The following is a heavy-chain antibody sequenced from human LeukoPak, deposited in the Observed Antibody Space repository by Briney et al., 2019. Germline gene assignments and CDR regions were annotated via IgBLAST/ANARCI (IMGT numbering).Heavy chain of an antibody. CDR3: TTDQKYYSGSGTRADF. Sequence: GGSLRLSCSTSGFSFIQAWMSWVRQAPGKGPEWAGRIKSKGAGETTDYAAPAQGRFTISRDDSKDTLYLQMNSLKTEDTAIYYCTTDQKYYSGSGTRADFWGQGTMVTVSS. CDR2: IKSKGAGETT. J-gene: IGHJ3*01. V-gene: IGHV3-15*01. D-gene: IGHD3-10*01. CDR1: GFSFIQAW.